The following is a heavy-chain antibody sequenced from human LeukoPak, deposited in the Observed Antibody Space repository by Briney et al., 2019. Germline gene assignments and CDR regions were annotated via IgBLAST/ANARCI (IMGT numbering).Heavy chain of an antibody. CDR3: ARVVQAGYYGMDV. CDR2: ISVYNGNT. Sequence: ASVKVSCKASGYTFTNYGISWVRQAPGQGLEWMGWISVYNGNTDYAQKLQGRVIMTTDTSTSTAYIELRSLRSDDTAVYYCARVVQAGYYGMDVWGQGTTVTVSS. J-gene: IGHJ6*02. D-gene: IGHD3-10*01. V-gene: IGHV1-18*01. CDR1: GYTFTNYG.